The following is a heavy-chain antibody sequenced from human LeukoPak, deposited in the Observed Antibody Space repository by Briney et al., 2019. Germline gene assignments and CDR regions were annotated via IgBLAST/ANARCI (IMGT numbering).Heavy chain of an antibody. V-gene: IGHV3-11*01. Sequence: GSLRLSCAASGFTFSDYYMSWIRQAPGKGLEWVSYISSSGSTIYYADSVKGRFTISRDNAKNSLYLQMNSLRAEDTAVYYCASVGVVVAGLHHDHWGQGTLVTVSS. CDR2: ISSSGSTI. J-gene: IGHJ4*02. CDR3: ASVGVVVAGLHHDH. D-gene: IGHD2-15*01. CDR1: GFTFSDYY.